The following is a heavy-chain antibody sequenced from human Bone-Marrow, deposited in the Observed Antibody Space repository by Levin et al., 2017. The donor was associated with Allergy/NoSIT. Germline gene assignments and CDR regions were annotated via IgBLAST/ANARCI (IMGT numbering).Heavy chain of an antibody. CDR1: GASISNDDYS. Sequence: PSETLSLTCAVSGASISNDDYSWNWIRQPPGKGLEWLGYIYHSGSAYYKPSLKSRVTMSVDRSKNNFSLRLSSVTAADTAVYYCARGGSRPAVVVATSDDGFDIWGRGTMVTVSS. D-gene: IGHD2-15*01. CDR3: ARGGSRPAVVVATSDDGFDI. V-gene: IGHV4-30-2*01. CDR2: IYHSGSA. J-gene: IGHJ3*02.